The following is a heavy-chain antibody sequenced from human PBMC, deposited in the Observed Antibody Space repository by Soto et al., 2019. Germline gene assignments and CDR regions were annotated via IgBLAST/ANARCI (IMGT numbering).Heavy chain of an antibody. Sequence: PGGSLRLSCAASGFTFSNYAMSWVRQAPGKGLEWVSTIRSSDGGTYYADSVKGRFTISRDTSKNTLYLQMNSLRAEDTAVYYCARDPGQDEAMDYWGQGTLVTSPQ. CDR3: ARDPGQDEAMDY. V-gene: IGHV3-23*01. CDR1: GFTFSNYA. J-gene: IGHJ4*02. CDR2: IRSSDGGT.